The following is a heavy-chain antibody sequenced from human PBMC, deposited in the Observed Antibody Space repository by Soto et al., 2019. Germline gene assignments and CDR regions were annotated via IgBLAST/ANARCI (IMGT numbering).Heavy chain of an antibody. CDR2: IYYSGST. CDR3: ARHGFWGSGWSGGDY. V-gene: IGHV4-39*01. D-gene: IGHD6-19*01. CDR1: GGSISSSSYY. Sequence: PSETLSLTCTVSGGSISSSSYYWGWIRQPPGKGLEWIGSIYYSGSTYYNPSLKSRVTISVDTSKNQFSLKLSSVTAADTAVYYCARHGFWGSGWSGGDYWGQGTLVTVSS. J-gene: IGHJ4*02.